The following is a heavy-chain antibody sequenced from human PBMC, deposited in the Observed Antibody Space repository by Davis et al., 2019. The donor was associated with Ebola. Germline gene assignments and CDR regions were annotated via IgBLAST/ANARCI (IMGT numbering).Heavy chain of an antibody. D-gene: IGHD3-3*01. CDR2: MSYHESHT. V-gene: IGHV3-30*18. CDR3: AKESCPNSGPYCTIFEV. J-gene: IGHJ4*02. CDR1: AFSFGTYG. Sequence: PGGSLRLSCAAFAFSFGTYGMHWVRQAPGKWLEWVASMSYHESHTAYIDSVRGRFTVSRDNSKNTLYLQMNSLRPEDTAVYFCAKESCPNSGPYCTIFEVWGQGTQVTVSS.